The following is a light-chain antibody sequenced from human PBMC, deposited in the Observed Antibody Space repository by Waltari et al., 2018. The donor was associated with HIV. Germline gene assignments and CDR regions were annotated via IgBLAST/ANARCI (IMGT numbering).Light chain of an antibody. Sequence: DIVMTQSPVALAVALGERATINCKASQSVLYSSNKETYIAWYQQKGRQSPKLLSSGASKREAGVPDRFSGSGSGTNFTLTISRLQADDVAVYYCQPYYSNPLTFGGGTKVELK. CDR1: QSVLYSSNKETY. CDR2: GAS. CDR3: QPYYSNPLT. J-gene: IGKJ4*01. V-gene: IGKV4-1*01.